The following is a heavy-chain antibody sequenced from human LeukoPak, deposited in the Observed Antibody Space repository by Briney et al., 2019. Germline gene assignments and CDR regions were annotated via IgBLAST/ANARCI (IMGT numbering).Heavy chain of an antibody. Sequence: ASVKVSCKASGYIFTNYDINWVRQATGQGLEWMGWMNPNSGNTGFAQKFQGRVTMTRNTSKSTAYMELSSLRSEDTAVYYCARAPPRDCSGGSCFVPIEYNWFDPWGQGTLVTVSS. J-gene: IGHJ5*02. V-gene: IGHV1-8*01. D-gene: IGHD2-15*01. CDR1: GYIFTNYD. CDR3: ARAPPRDCSGGSCFVPIEYNWFDP. CDR2: MNPNSGNT.